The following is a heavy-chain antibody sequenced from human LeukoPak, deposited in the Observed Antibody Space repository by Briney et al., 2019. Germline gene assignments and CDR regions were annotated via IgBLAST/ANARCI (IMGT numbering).Heavy chain of an antibody. CDR3: ARERELLALARYGMDV. V-gene: IGHV3-30-3*01. CDR1: GFTFSSYA. J-gene: IGHJ6*02. D-gene: IGHD1-26*01. CDR2: ISYDGSNK. Sequence: GGSLRLSCAASGFTFSSYAMHWVRQAPGKGLEWVAVISYDGSNKYYADSVKGRFTISRDNSKNTLYLQMNSLRAEDTAVYYCARERELLALARYGMDVWGQGTTVTASS.